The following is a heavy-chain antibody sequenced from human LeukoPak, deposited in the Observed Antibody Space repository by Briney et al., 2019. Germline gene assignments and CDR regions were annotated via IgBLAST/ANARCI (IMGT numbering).Heavy chain of an antibody. CDR2: IYHSGST. V-gene: IGHV4-30-4*01. Sequence: SETLSLTCNVSGGAISRGDYYWSWIRQPPGKGLEWIGYIYHSGSTYYNPSLKSRITISVDTSKNQFSLKVTSVTAADTATYYCARFDIAEEGGPDYWGQGTLVTVSS. J-gene: IGHJ4*02. CDR3: ARFDIAEEGGPDY. CDR1: GGAISRGDYY. D-gene: IGHD2-15*01.